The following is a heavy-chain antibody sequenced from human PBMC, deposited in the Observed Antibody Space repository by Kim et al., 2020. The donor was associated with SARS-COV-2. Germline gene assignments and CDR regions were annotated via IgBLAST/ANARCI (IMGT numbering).Heavy chain of an antibody. Sequence: SETLSLTCTVSGGSISSGGYYWSWIRQHPGKGLEWIGYIYYSGSTYYNPSLKSRVTISVDTSKNQFSLKLSSVTAADTAVYYCASTYSSSNYYYYYGMDVWGQATTVTVSS. CDR2: IYYSGST. CDR1: GGSISSGGYY. J-gene: IGHJ6*02. CDR3: ASTYSSSNYYYYYGMDV. D-gene: IGHD6-6*01. V-gene: IGHV4-31*03.